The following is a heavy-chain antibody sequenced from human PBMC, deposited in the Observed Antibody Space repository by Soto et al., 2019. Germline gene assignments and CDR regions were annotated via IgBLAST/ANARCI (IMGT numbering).Heavy chain of an antibody. J-gene: IGHJ4*02. V-gene: IGHV3-30-3*01. CDR3: AIGGRTSWYFSPPEDY. D-gene: IGHD2-2*01. CDR2: ISYDGNNK. Sequence: QVQLVESGGGVVQPGRSLRLSCAASGFTFSSYAMHWVRQAPGKGLEWVAVISYDGNNKYYADSVKGRFTISRDNSKNTLYLQMNSLRAEDTAMYYCAIGGRTSWYFSPPEDYWGQGTLVTVSS. CDR1: GFTFSSYA.